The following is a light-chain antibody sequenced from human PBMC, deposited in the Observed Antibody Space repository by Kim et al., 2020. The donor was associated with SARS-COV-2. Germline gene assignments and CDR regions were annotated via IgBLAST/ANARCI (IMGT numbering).Light chain of an antibody. CDR3: QQYANWPPYT. Sequence: VSPGERAILSGSASQSVPSHLPRYQQKLGQTPRLLIYGASTRATGIPARFSGSGSGTEFTLTISSLQSEDSAIYYCQQYANWPPYTFGQGTKLEI. J-gene: IGKJ2*01. V-gene: IGKV3-15*01. CDR1: QSVPSH. CDR2: GAS.